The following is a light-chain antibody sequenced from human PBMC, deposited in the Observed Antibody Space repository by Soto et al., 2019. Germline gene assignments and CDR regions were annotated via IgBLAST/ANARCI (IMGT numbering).Light chain of an antibody. V-gene: IGLV1-40*01. Sequence: QCVLTKPPSVSGAPGQRGTISCTGSSSNIGAGYDVHWYQQRPGTAPKLLIYGNSNRPSGVPDPFSGSKSGTSASLAITGLQAEDEADYYCQSYDSSLSGRYVFGTGTKVTIL. CDR1: SSNIGAGYD. CDR2: GNS. CDR3: QSYDSSLSGRYV. J-gene: IGLJ1*01.